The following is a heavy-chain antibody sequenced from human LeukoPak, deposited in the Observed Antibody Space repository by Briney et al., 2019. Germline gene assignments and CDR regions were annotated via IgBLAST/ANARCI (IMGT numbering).Heavy chain of an antibody. V-gene: IGHV3-30-3*01. J-gene: IGHJ4*02. Sequence: GKSLRLSCAASGFAFSSFAMHWVRQAPGKGLEWVAVISYDGNNKYYADFVKGRFTISRDNAKNTLYLQMNSLRAEDTAVYYCASGSRYYYDSSGYYNWGQGTLVTVSS. CDR1: GFAFSSFA. CDR2: ISYDGNNK. D-gene: IGHD3-22*01. CDR3: ASGSRYYYDSSGYYN.